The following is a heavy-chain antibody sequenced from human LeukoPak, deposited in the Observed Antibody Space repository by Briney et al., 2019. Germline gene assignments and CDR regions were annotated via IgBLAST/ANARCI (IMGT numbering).Heavy chain of an antibody. Sequence: GGSLRLSCEASGFTFSSYWMHWVRHVPGKGLVWVSRINSEGTSTSYAGSVKGRFTISRDNAKNTLYLQMNSLRAEDTAVYHCARGDLVAATYYYYYMDVWGKGTTVTVSS. V-gene: IGHV3-74*01. CDR3: ARGDLVAATYYYYYMDV. D-gene: IGHD1-26*01. CDR1: GFTFSSYW. CDR2: INSEGTST. J-gene: IGHJ6*03.